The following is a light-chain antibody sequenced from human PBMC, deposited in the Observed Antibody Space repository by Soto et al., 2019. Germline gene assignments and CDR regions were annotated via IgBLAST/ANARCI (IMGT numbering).Light chain of an antibody. CDR1: QSLLHSNGYSY. V-gene: IGKV2-28*01. J-gene: IGKJ4*01. Sequence: DVVMTQSPLSLPVTLGQPASISCRSSQSLLHSNGYSYLDWYLQKPGQSPQLLIYLGSNRASGVPDRFSGSGSGTDFTLKISRVEAEDVGVYYCMQALQTFTFGGGTKVDI. CDR2: LGS. CDR3: MQALQTFT.